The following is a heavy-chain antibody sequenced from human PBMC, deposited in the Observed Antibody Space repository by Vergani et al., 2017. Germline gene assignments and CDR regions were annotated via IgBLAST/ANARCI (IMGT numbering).Heavy chain of an antibody. CDR2: MNPRSGNT. J-gene: IGHJ5*02. CDR3: ARVRSYYDILNGYYSPDFDP. V-gene: IGHV1-8*03. Sequence: QVQLVQSGAEVKKPGASVRVSCKASGYTFTNYDINWVRQATGQGLEWMGWMNPRSGNTGYAQKFQGRVTITRNTSMNTAYMELSSLRSEDTAVYYCARVRSYYDILNGYYSPDFDPWGQGTLSPSPQ. CDR1: GYTFTNYD. D-gene: IGHD3-9*01.